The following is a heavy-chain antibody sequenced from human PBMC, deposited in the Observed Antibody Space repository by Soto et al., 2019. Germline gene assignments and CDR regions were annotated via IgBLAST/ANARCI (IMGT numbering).Heavy chain of an antibody. Sequence: PSETLSLTCTVSGGSISSGDYYWSWIRQPPGKGLEWIGHIYYSGSTYYNPSLKSRVTISVDTSKNQFSLKLSSVTAADTAVYYCARAAYYDILTGSRGFYYYYYYGMDVWGQGTTVTVSS. CDR2: IYYSGST. V-gene: IGHV4-30-4*01. D-gene: IGHD3-9*01. CDR3: ARAAYYDILTGSRGFYYYYYYGMDV. J-gene: IGHJ6*02. CDR1: GGSISSGDYY.